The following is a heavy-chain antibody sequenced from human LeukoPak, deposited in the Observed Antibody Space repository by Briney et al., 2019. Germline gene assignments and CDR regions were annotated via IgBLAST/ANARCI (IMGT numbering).Heavy chain of an antibody. V-gene: IGHV1-69*05. CDR1: GGTFISYA. CDR3: ARGAMVADFDY. J-gene: IGHJ4*02. Sequence: SVKVSCKASGGTFISYAMSWVRQAPGQGLEWMGRIIPIFGTANYAQKFQGRVTITTDESTSTAYMELSRLRSEDTAVYYCARGAMVADFDYWGQGTLVTVSS. CDR2: IIPIFGTA. D-gene: IGHD4/OR15-4a*01.